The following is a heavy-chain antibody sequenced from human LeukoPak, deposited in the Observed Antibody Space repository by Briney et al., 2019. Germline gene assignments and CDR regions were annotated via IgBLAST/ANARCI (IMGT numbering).Heavy chain of an antibody. CDR1: GFPFSNAW. D-gene: IGHD6-13*01. Sequence: GGSLRLSCAASGFPFSNAWMSWVRQPPGKGLEWVGRIKTKTDAGPPDYAAPVKGRFTISRDDSTNTLYLQMNSLKTEDTAVYYCTTAAQWYSNSFFAYYYMDVWGKGTTVTVSS. CDR3: TTAAQWYSNSFFAYYYMDV. V-gene: IGHV3-15*01. CDR2: IKTKTDAGPP. J-gene: IGHJ6*03.